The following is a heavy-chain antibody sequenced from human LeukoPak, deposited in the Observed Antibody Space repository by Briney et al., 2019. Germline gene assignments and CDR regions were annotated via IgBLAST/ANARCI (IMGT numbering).Heavy chain of an antibody. J-gene: IGHJ5*02. V-gene: IGHV4-59*01. CDR3: AREEDSAYGSGSYLS. D-gene: IGHD3-10*01. CDR1: GGSISGYY. Sequence: PSETLSLTCTVSGGSISGYYWSWIRQPPGKGLEWIGYLYYSGSTNYNPSLKSRVTISVDTSKNQFSLKLSSVTAADTAVYYCAREEDSAYGSGSYLSWGQGTLVTVSS. CDR2: LYYSGST.